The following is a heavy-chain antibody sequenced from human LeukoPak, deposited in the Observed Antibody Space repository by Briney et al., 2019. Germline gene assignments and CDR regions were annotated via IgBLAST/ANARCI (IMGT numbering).Heavy chain of an antibody. V-gene: IGHV3-7*01. CDR1: GFTFSSYW. CDR2: IKQDGSEK. CDR3: ARDLYDSSGYYFSYYYYYYMDV. J-gene: IGHJ6*03. D-gene: IGHD3-22*01. Sequence: PGGSLRLSCAASGFTFSSYWMSWVRQAPGKGLEWVANIKQDGSEKYYVDSVKGRFTISRDNAKNSLYLQMNSLRAEDTAVYYCARDLYDSSGYYFSYYYYYYMDVWGKGTTVTVSS.